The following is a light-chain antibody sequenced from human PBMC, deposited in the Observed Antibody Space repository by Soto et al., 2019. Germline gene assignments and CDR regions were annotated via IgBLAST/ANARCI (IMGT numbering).Light chain of an antibody. J-gene: IGLJ2*01. CDR2: DNN. V-gene: IGLV1-51*01. CDR3: GTWDSSLSAVV. CDR1: SSNIGNSY. Sequence: QSALTQPPSLSAAPGQKVTISCSGGSSNIGNSYVSWYQQLPGTAPKLLIYDNNKRPSGIPDRFSGSKSGTSATLGITGLQTGDEADYYCGTWDSSLSAVVFGGGTKLTVL.